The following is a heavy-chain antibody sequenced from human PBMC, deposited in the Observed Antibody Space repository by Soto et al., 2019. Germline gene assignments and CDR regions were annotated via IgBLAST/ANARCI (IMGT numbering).Heavy chain of an antibody. J-gene: IGHJ5*02. D-gene: IGHD3-22*01. CDR3: ARVGSYYDSSGYYPEILWFDP. Sequence: SETLSLTCTVSGGSISSGGYYWSWIRQHPGKGLEWIGYIYYSGSTYYNPSLKSRVTISVDTSKNQFSLKLSSVTAADTAVYYCARVGSYYDSSGYYPEILWFDPWGQGTLVTVSS. CDR2: IYYSGST. V-gene: IGHV4-31*03. CDR1: GGSISSGGYY.